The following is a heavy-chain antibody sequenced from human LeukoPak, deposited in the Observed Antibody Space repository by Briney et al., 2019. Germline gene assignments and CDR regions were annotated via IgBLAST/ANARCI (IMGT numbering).Heavy chain of an antibody. D-gene: IGHD6-6*01. CDR1: GFTFSSYA. V-gene: IGHV3-30-3*01. CDR2: ISYDGSNK. CDR3: ARVSSSSVDYFDY. Sequence: GGSLRLSCAASGFTFSSYAMHWVRQAPGKGLEWVAVISYDGSNKYYADSVKGRFTISRDNSENTLYLQMNSLRAEDTAVYYCARVSSSSVDYFDYWGQGTLVTVSS. J-gene: IGHJ4*02.